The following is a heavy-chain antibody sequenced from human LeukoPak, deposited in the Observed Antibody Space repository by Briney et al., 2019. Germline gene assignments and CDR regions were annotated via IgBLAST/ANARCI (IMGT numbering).Heavy chain of an antibody. V-gene: IGHV4-59*13. J-gene: IGHJ4*02. Sequence: SETLSLTCTVSGGSISSYYWSWLRQPPGKGLEGIGYFYYSGSTNYNPSLKSRVTISVDTSKNQFSLKLSSVTAADTAVYYCARYYCGGHCYGFDYWGQGTLVTVSS. D-gene: IGHD2-21*02. CDR2: FYYSGST. CDR1: GGSISSYY. CDR3: ARYYCGGHCYGFDY.